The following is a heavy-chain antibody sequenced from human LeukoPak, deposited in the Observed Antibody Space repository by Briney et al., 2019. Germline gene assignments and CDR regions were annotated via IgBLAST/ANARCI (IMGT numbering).Heavy chain of an antibody. D-gene: IGHD2-21*02. CDR3: ARDRSCGGDCSFDY. CDR1: GFTFSSYW. Sequence: GGSLRLSCVVSGFTFSSYWMSWVRQAPGKGLEWVANIKQDSSERNYVDSVKGRFTIFRDNAKSSLYLQMNSVRAEDTAVYYCARDRSCGGDCSFDYWGQGTLVTVSS. V-gene: IGHV3-7*01. J-gene: IGHJ4*02. CDR2: IKQDSSER.